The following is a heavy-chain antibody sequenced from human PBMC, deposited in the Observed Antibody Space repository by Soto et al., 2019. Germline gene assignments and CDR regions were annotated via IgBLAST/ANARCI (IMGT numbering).Heavy chain of an antibody. CDR1: GFTFSSYG. CDR3: VKPGSYSYYFDY. V-gene: IGHV3-30*18. J-gene: IGHJ4*02. Sequence: GGSLRLSCAASGFTFSSYGMHWVRQAPGKGLEWVAVISYDGSNKYYADSVKGRFTISRDNSKNTLYLHMNSLRAEDTALYYCVKPGSYSYYFDYWGQGTLVTVSS. D-gene: IGHD1-26*01. CDR2: ISYDGSNK.